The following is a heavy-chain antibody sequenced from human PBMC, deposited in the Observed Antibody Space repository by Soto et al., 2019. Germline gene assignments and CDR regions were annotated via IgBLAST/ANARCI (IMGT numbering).Heavy chain of an antibody. Sequence: PGGSLRLSCAAYGFTFSNAWMNWVRQAPGKGLEWVGRIKSKTDGGTTDYAAPVKGRFTISRDDSKNTLYLQMNSLKTEDTAVYYCTWYYYDSSGYYYFDYWGQGTLVTVSS. CDR3: TWYYYDSSGYYYFDY. V-gene: IGHV3-15*07. D-gene: IGHD3-22*01. J-gene: IGHJ4*02. CDR2: IKSKTDGGTT. CDR1: GFTFSNAW.